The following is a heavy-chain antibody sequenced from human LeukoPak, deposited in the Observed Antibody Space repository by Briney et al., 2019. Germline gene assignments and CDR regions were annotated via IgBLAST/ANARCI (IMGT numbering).Heavy chain of an antibody. Sequence: SETLSLTCSVSGGSISSYYWSWIRQPPGKGLEWIGYIYYSGSTNYNPSLKSRVTISVDTSKNQFSLKLSSVTAADTAVYYCARLNYGDYFMDYYYGMDVWGQGTTVTVSS. CDR1: GGSISSYY. D-gene: IGHD4-17*01. V-gene: IGHV4-59*01. CDR2: IYYSGST. CDR3: ARLNYGDYFMDYYYGMDV. J-gene: IGHJ6*02.